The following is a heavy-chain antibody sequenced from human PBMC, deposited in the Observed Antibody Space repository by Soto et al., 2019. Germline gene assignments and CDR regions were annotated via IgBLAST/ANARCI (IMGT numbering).Heavy chain of an antibody. V-gene: IGHV3-23*01. D-gene: IGHD1-1*01. CDR1: EFTFSNYA. CDR3: AAYRHRNNFYGMDV. J-gene: IGHJ6*02. Sequence: PGGSLRLSCAASEFTFSNYAMTWVRQAPGKGLEWVSHITGSGGSTYYADSVKGRFTISRDNSKNTLYLQMNSLRAEDTAEYHCAAYRHRNNFYGMDVWGQGTTVTVSS. CDR2: ITGSGGST.